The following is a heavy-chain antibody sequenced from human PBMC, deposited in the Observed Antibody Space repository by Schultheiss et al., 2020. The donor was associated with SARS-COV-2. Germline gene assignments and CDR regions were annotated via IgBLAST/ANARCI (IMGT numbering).Heavy chain of an antibody. V-gene: IGHV4-59*08. CDR1: GGSISSYY. J-gene: IGHJ4*02. D-gene: IGHD6-19*01. CDR3: ARHGSSGWYQGDY. Sequence: SETLSLTCTVSGGSISSYYWSWIRQPAGKGLEWIGNIYYSGSTNNNPSLKSRVTISIDTSKNQFSLKLSSVTVADTAVYYCARHGSSGWYQGDYWGQGTLVTVSS. CDR2: IYYSGST.